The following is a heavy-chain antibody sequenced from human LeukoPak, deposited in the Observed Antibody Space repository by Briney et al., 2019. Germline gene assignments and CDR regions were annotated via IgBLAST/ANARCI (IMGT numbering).Heavy chain of an antibody. Sequence: GGSLRLSCAASGFTFDDYGMSWVRQAPGKGLEWVSGTDWNGGSTGYADSVKGRLTISRDNAKNSLYLQMNSLRAEDTALYYCARGPMYYYDSSGYYGTDYFDYWGQGTLVTVSS. D-gene: IGHD3-22*01. CDR3: ARGPMYYYDSSGYYGTDYFDY. CDR1: GFTFDDYG. V-gene: IGHV3-20*04. J-gene: IGHJ4*02. CDR2: TDWNGGST.